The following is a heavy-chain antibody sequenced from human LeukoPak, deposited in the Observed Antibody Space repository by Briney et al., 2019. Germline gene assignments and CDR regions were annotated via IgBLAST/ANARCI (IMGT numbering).Heavy chain of an antibody. D-gene: IGHD3-16*01. CDR1: GFKFSYFW. CDR2: IKEDGSEE. Sequence: GGSLSLSCAASGFKFSYFWMTWVRQTPGKGLEWVANIKEDGSEEYHVDSVKGRFTISRDNTKSSLFLQMNSLRGDDTAVYYCVRDSRPGGAMGLYHNFDFWGQGTLVTVSS. V-gene: IGHV3-7*01. J-gene: IGHJ4*02. CDR3: VRDSRPGGAMGLYHNFDF.